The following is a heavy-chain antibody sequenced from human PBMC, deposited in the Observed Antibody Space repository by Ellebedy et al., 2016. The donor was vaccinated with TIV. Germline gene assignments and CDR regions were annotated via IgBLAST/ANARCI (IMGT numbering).Heavy chain of an antibody. Sequence: ASVKVSCXASGYTFTSYYMHWVRQAPGQGLEWMGWINPNSGGTNYAQKFQGWVTMTRDTSISTAYMELSRLRSDDTAVYYCARDGAIAATDIYYYYGMDVWGQGTTVTVSS. CDR2: INPNSGGT. CDR3: ARDGAIAATDIYYYYGMDV. J-gene: IGHJ6*02. V-gene: IGHV1-2*04. D-gene: IGHD6-13*01. CDR1: GYTFTSYY.